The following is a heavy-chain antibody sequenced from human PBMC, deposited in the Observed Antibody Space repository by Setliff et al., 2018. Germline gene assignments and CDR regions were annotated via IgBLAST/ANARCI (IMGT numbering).Heavy chain of an antibody. CDR2: INNYSFKT. Sequence: ASVKVSCKTSGYTFTNYGITWVRQAPGQGLEGMGWINNYSFKTNYPQKFLGRVTVTTDTSTGTAYMELGSLTSDDTAIYYCARINFYVSSGYYYAPDYWGPGTLVTVSS. CDR3: ARINFYVSSGYYYAPDY. D-gene: IGHD3-22*01. V-gene: IGHV1-18*01. J-gene: IGHJ4*02. CDR1: GYTFTNYG.